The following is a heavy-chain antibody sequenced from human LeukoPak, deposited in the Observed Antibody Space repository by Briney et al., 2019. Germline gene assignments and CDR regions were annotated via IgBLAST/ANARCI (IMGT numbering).Heavy chain of an antibody. CDR2: IYYSGST. J-gene: IGHJ6*02. Sequence: SETLSLTCTVSGGSISSGGYYWSWIRQHPGKGLEWIGYIYYSGSTYYNPSLQSRVTISVDTSKNQFSLKLSSVTAADTAVYYCAREGVAGWGLYGMDVWGQGTTVTVSS. V-gene: IGHV4-31*03. CDR3: AREGVAGWGLYGMDV. D-gene: IGHD6-19*01. CDR1: GGSISSGGYY.